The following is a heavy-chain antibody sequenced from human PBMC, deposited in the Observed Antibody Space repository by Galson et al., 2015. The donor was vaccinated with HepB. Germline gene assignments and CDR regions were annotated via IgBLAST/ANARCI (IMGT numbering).Heavy chain of an antibody. CDR2: INDSGRA. V-gene: IGHV4-34*01. CDR1: GTSSSGDW. D-gene: IGHD3-22*01. Sequence: ETLSLTCDITGTSSSGDWWSWIRQPPGKGLEWIGEINDSGRANYNPSFASRVTMSVDLSKSQFHLRLAAVTAADTAVYYGARLGHFASSAFYHGVRKNRYWYFDVWGRGTLVGVSS. CDR3: ARLGHFASSAFYHGVRKNRYWYFDV. J-gene: IGHJ2*01.